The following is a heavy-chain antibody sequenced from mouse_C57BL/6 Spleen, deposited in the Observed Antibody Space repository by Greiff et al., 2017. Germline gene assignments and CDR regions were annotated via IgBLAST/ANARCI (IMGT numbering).Heavy chain of an antibody. CDR2: ISSGSSTI. CDR1: GFTFSDYG. CDR3: ARGYYGSSPYAMDY. J-gene: IGHJ4*01. D-gene: IGHD1-1*01. V-gene: IGHV5-17*01. Sequence: EVKLMESGGGLVKPGGSLKLSCAASGFTFSDYGMHWVRQAPEKGLEWVAYISSGSSTIYYADTVKGRFTISRDNAKNTLFLQMTSLRSEDTAMYYCARGYYGSSPYAMDYWGHGTSVTVSS.